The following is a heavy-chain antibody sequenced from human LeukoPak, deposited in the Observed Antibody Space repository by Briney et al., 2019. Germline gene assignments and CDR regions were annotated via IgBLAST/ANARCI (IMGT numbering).Heavy chain of an antibody. D-gene: IGHD3-9*01. CDR2: INPNSGDT. Sequence: ASVKVSCKASGYIFTGYYMHWVRQAPGQGLEWMGWINPNSGDTNYAQKFQGRVTMTRDTSVSTAYMELSRLRSDDTAVYYCARDCINYDILTGYTEPNWFDPWGQGTLVTVSS. CDR1: GYIFTGYY. CDR3: ARDCINYDILTGYTEPNWFDP. V-gene: IGHV1-2*02. J-gene: IGHJ5*02.